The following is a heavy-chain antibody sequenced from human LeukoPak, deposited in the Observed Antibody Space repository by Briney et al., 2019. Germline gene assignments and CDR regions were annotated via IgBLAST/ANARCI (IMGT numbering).Heavy chain of an antibody. CDR3: ARRVDYSSGWDGDFDY. Sequence: GEFLKICCNCCGYSFTNYWIGWGRQLSAKGLEGRGSMYPGDSDTRYSPSYQGQVTISAYKAISTAYLQWSSLKASDTAMYYCARRVDYSSGWDGDFDYWGQGTLVTVSS. J-gene: IGHJ4*02. D-gene: IGHD6-19*01. CDR1: GYSFTNYW. V-gene: IGHV5-51*01. CDR2: MYPGDSDT.